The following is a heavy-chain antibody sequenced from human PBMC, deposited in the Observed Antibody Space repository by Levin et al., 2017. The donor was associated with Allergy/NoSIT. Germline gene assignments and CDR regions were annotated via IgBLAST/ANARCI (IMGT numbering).Heavy chain of an antibody. CDR1: GFPFSNSA. J-gene: IGHJ4*02. Sequence: LSLPCAASGFPFSNSAMHWVRQAPGKGLEWVGVISDDGSSEFYIDSVKGRFTISRDNSKNRLYLQMDSLRAEDTALYYCVREIAEEGTWGQGTLVIVSS. V-gene: IGHV3-30-3*01. CDR2: ISDDGSSE. D-gene: IGHD1-1*01. CDR3: VREIAEEGT.